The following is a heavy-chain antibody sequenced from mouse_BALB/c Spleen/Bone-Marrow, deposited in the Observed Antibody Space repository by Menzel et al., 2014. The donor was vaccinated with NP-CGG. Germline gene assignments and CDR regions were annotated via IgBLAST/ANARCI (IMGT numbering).Heavy chain of an antibody. CDR3: ASREDSGYVPDY. CDR1: GYTFTSYW. V-gene: IGHV1S132*01. Sequence: VQLQQSGAELVKPGASVKLSCKTSGYTFTSYWIQWVKQRPGQGLGWIGEIFPGTGTTYYNEKFKGKATLTIDTSSSTAYMQLSNLTSEDSSVYFYASREDSGYVPDYWGQGTTLTVSS. CDR2: IFPGTGTT. D-gene: IGHD3-1*01. J-gene: IGHJ2*01.